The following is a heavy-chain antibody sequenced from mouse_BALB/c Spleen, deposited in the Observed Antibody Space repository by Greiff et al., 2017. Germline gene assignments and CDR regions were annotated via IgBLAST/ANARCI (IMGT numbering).Heavy chain of an antibody. CDR2: IWGDGST. J-gene: IGHJ4*01. Sequence: QVQLKESGPGLVAPSQSLSITCTASGFSLTGYGVNWVRQPPGKGLEWLGMIWGDGSTDYNSALKSRLSISKDNAKSQVFLKMNSLRTEDAARYYCARDAPWLRAMDYWGQGTSVTVSS. CDR1: GFSLTGYG. CDR3: ARDAPWLRAMDY. D-gene: IGHD3-3*01. V-gene: IGHV2-6-7*01.